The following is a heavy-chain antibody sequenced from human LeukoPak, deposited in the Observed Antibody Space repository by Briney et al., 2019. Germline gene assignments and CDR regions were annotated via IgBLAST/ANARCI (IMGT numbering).Heavy chain of an antibody. D-gene: IGHD3-10*01. V-gene: IGHV3-23*01. CDR2: INDNGVNT. J-gene: IGHJ4*02. CDR1: GFTFSSYA. Sequence: PGGSLRLSCAASGFTFSSYAMSWVRQAPGKGLEWVSTINDNGVNTYYAHSVKGRFTISRDNSKNTLYLQLNSLRAEDTAFYYCAKDPYDLGASGSYNYFDYWGQGTLVTVSS. CDR3: AKDPYDLGASGSYNYFDY.